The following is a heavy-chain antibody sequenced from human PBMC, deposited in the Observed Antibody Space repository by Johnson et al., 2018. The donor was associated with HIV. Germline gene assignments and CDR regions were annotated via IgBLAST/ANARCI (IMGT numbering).Heavy chain of an antibody. D-gene: IGHD1-26*01. CDR3: AKDSQWELPDAFDI. Sequence: QVQLVESGGGVVQPGRSLRLSCAASGFTFSTYGMHWVRQAPGKGLEWVAVMWYDGSNKYSADSVKGRFSISRDDSKSTLYLQMSSLRGEDTAVYYCAKDSQWELPDAFDIWGQGTMVTVSS. J-gene: IGHJ3*02. CDR2: MWYDGSNK. CDR1: GFTFSTYG. V-gene: IGHV3-33*06.